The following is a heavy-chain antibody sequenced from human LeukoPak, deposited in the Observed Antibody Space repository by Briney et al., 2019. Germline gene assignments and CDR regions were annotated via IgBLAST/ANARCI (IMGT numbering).Heavy chain of an antibody. CDR3: ARDCGDYDAFDI. CDR2: IKEDGSEK. J-gene: IGHJ3*02. CDR1: GFIFSNHW. D-gene: IGHD4-17*01. Sequence: GGSLRLSCEASGFIFSNHWMSWVRQAPRKGLEWVANIKEDGSEKFYVDSVKGRFIISRDNAKNSLYLQMNSLRAEDTAVYYCARDCGDYDAFDIWGQGTMVTVSS. V-gene: IGHV3-7*01.